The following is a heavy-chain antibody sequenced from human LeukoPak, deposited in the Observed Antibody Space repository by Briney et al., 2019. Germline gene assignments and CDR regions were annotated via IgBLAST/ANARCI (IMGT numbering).Heavy chain of an antibody. CDR2: ISWNSGSI. CDR3: AKDISGFHDSSALDY. CDR1: GFTFDDYA. V-gene: IGHV3-9*01. Sequence: PGGSLRLSCAASGFTFDDYAMHWVRQAPGKGLEWVSGISWNSGSIGYADSVKGRFTISRDNAKNSLYLQMNSLRAEDTALYYCAKDISGFHDSSALDYWGQGTLVTVSS. D-gene: IGHD3-22*01. J-gene: IGHJ4*02.